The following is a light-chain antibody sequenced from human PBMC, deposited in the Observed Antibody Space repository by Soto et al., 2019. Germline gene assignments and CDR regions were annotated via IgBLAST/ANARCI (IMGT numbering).Light chain of an antibody. CDR1: QSLLHSNGYNY. Sequence: IVMTQSPLSLPVTPGEPASISCRSSQSLLHSNGYNYLDWYLQKPGQSPQLLIYLGSNRASGVHDRFSGSGSGADFPLKISRVEAEDVGVYYCMQARGYTFGQGTKLEIK. J-gene: IGKJ2*01. V-gene: IGKV2-28*01. CDR2: LGS. CDR3: MQARGYT.